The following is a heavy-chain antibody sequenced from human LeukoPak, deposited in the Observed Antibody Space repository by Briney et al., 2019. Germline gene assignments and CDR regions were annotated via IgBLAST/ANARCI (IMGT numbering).Heavy chain of an antibody. D-gene: IGHD2-15*01. CDR1: GYTFTSYG. J-gene: IGHJ4*02. Sequence: ASVKVSCKASGYTFTSYGISWVRQAPGLGLEWMGWISAYNGNTNYAQKLQGRVTMTTDTSTSTAYMELRSLRSDDTAVYYCARNQSAATVLDYWGQGTLVTVSS. CDR3: ARNQSAATVLDY. CDR2: ISAYNGNT. V-gene: IGHV1-18*01.